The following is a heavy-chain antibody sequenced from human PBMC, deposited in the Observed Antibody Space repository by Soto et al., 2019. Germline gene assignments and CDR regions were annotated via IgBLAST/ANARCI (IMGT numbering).Heavy chain of an antibody. V-gene: IGHV3-23*01. J-gene: IGHJ6*02. CDR1: GFTFSSYA. CDR3: AGTMVTYYYYGMDV. Sequence: EVQLLEAGGGLVQPGGSLRLSCAASGFTFSSYAMSWVRQAPGKGLEWVSAISGSGGSTYYADSVKGRFTISRDNSKNTLYLQMNSLRAEDTAVYYCAGTMVTYYYYGMDVWGQGTTVTVSS. D-gene: IGHD5-18*01. CDR2: ISGSGGST.